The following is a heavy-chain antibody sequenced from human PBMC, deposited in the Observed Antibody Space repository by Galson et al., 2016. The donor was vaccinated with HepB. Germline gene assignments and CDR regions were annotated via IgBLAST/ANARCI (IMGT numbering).Heavy chain of an antibody. V-gene: IGHV3-7*03. CDR3: ASNIWG. Sequence: SLRLSCAGSGFNFRHYWMSWVRQAPGKGLEYVATIKDDGSEKYYMDSVRGRFSISRDNARNSLYLQLNSLRAEDTAVYYCASNIWGWGQGTLVTVSS. D-gene: IGHD3-16*01. CDR1: GFNFRHYW. J-gene: IGHJ1*01. CDR2: IKDDGSEK.